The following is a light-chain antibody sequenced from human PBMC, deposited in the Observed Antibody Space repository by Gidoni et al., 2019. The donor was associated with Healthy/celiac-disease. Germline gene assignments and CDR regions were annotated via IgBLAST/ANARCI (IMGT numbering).Light chain of an antibody. CDR1: QSVSSY. CDR3: QQRSNWPGT. J-gene: IGKJ2*01. Sequence: EIVFTQSPATLSLSPGERATLSCRASQSVSSYLAWYQQKPGQAPRLLIYEASNRATGIPARFRGSGSGTDFTLTISSLEPEDFAVYYGQQRSNWPGTFGQGTKLEIK. CDR2: EAS. V-gene: IGKV3-11*01.